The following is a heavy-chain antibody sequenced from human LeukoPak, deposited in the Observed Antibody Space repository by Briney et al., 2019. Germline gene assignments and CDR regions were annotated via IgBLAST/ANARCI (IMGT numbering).Heavy chain of an antibody. CDR3: AKGLVVAAYFDY. V-gene: IGHV3-9*01. Sequence: GGSLSLSFAASGFTFDDYAMHWVRQAPGKGLEWVSGISWNSGSIGYADSVKGRFTISRDNAKNSLYLQMNSLRAEDTALYYCAKGLVVAAYFDYWGQGTLVTVSS. D-gene: IGHD2-15*01. CDR1: GFTFDDYA. J-gene: IGHJ4*02. CDR2: ISWNSGSI.